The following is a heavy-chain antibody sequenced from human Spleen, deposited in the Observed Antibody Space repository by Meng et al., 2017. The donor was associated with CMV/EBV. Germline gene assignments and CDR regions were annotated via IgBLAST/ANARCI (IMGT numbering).Heavy chain of an antibody. J-gene: IGHJ4*02. V-gene: IGHV1-46*01. Sequence: ASVKVSCKASGYIFTHYYMHWVRQAPGQGLEWMGMINPAGDYTTYAQKFQGRVTMTGDTPSSTVYVEVSSLKSEDTAVYYCAKGQTGATPFDYWGQGTLVTVSS. CDR2: INPAGDYT. CDR3: AKGQTGATPFDY. CDR1: GYIFTHYY. D-gene: IGHD1-26*01.